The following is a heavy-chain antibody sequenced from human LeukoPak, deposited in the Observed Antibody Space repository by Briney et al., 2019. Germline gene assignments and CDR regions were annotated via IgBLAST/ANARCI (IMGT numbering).Heavy chain of an antibody. CDR1: GGSMISGSYY. V-gene: IGHV4-61*02. CDR2: IYTSGDT. J-gene: IGHJ4*02. Sequence: PSETLSLTCTVSGGSMISGSYYWSWIRQPAGKGLEWIGRIYTSGDTINNPSLKSRLIISVDTSKSHFSLKLTSVTAADSAVYYCASTEAGGVGAPVPFDYWGQGTLVTVSS. CDR3: ASTEAGGVGAPVPFDY. D-gene: IGHD1-26*01.